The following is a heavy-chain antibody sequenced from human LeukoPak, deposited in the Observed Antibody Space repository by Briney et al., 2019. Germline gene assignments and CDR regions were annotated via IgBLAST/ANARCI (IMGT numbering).Heavy chain of an antibody. CDR2: IRYDGSDR. CDR3: AREGPNSSSWYGINYYYYYYMDV. J-gene: IGHJ6*03. V-gene: IGHV3-30*02. CDR1: GFTFTTYG. Sequence: PGGSLRLSCAASGFTFTTYGMHWVRQAPGKGLEWVTFIRYDGSDRYYADSVKGRFTISRDNSKNTLYLQMNSLRAEDTAVYYCAREGPNSSSWYGINYYYYYYMDVWGKGTTVTVSS. D-gene: IGHD6-13*01.